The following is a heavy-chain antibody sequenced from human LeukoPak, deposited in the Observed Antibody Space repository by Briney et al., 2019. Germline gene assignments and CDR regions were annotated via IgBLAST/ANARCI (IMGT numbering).Heavy chain of an antibody. D-gene: IGHD5/OR15-5a*01. CDR2: MSYDGSKE. V-gene: IGHV3-30*03. Sequence: GGSLRLSCAASGFTFSSYGTHWVRQAPGKGLEWVAVMSYDGSKEYYADSVKGRFTISRDNSKNTLYLQMNSLRVEDTAVYYCLVWKHVFDRWGQGTLVTVSP. CDR3: LVWKHVFDR. CDR1: GFTFSSYG. J-gene: IGHJ5*02.